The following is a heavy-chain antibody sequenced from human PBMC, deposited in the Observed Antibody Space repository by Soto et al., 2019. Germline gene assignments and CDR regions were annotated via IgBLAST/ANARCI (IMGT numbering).Heavy chain of an antibody. D-gene: IGHD6-19*01. CDR1: GYTFTSYA. V-gene: IGHV1-3*01. CDR2: INAGNGNT. J-gene: IGHJ5*02. Sequence: ASVKVSCKASGYTFTSYAMHWVRQAPGQRLEWMGWINAGNGNTKYSQKFQGRVTITRDTSASTAYMELSSLRSEDTAVYYCARGRIAVAGNNWFDPWGQGTLVTVSS. CDR3: ARGRIAVAGNNWFDP.